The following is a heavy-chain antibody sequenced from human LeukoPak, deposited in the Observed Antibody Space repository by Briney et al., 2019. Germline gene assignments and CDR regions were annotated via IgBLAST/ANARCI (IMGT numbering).Heavy chain of an antibody. J-gene: IGHJ4*02. V-gene: IGHV4-59*01. CDR3: AREAGGATND. Sequence: SETLSLTCTVSGGSISSYYWSWIRQPPGKGLEWIGYIYYSGSTNYNPSLKSRVTISVDTSKNQFSLKLSSVTAAGTAVYYCAREAGGATNDWGQGTLVTVSS. CDR2: IYYSGST. D-gene: IGHD5-12*01. CDR1: GGSISSYY.